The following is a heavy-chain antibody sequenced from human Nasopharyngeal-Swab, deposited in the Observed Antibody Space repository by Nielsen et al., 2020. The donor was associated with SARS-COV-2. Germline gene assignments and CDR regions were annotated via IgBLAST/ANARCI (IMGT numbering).Heavy chain of an antibody. CDR2: IKEDGSAK. V-gene: IGHV3-7*01. CDR3: ARDSDIPYSGYGMDV. D-gene: IGHD6-13*01. Sequence: GGSLRLSCADSGFTFSNYWMSWVRQAPGKGLEWVANIKEDGSAKYYVDSVKGRFTISRDNAEKSLYLQMNSLRAEDTAVYYCARDSDIPYSGYGMDVWGQGTTVTVSS. CDR1: GFTFSNYW. J-gene: IGHJ6*02.